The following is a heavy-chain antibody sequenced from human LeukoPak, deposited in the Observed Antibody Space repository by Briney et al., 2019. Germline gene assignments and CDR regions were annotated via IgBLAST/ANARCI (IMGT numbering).Heavy chain of an antibody. J-gene: IGHJ4*02. Sequence: GGSLRLSCAASGFTFSSSWMHWVRQAPGKGLIWVSRMNSDGRTTTYADSVKGRFTISRDNAKNTLFLQMNSLTADDTAVYYCVRGLNGNSDSRGQGALVTVSS. V-gene: IGHV3-74*01. CDR1: GFTFSSSW. CDR3: VRGLNGNSDS. D-gene: IGHD2-8*01. CDR2: MNSDGRTT.